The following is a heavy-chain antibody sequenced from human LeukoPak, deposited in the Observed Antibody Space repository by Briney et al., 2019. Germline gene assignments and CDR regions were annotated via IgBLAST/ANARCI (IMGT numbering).Heavy chain of an antibody. Sequence: GASVKVSCKASGYTFTGYYMHWVRQAPGQGLEWMGWINPNSGGTNYAQKFQGRVTMTRDTSISTAYMELSRLRSDDTAVYYCARTWKLVRGVISNWFDPWGQGTLVTVSS. V-gene: IGHV1-2*02. D-gene: IGHD3-10*01. CDR3: ARTWKLVRGVISNWFDP. CDR1: GYTFTGYY. CDR2: INPNSGGT. J-gene: IGHJ5*02.